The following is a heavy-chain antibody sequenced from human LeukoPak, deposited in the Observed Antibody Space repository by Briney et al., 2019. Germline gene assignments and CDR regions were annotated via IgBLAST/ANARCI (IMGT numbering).Heavy chain of an antibody. V-gene: IGHV4-61*02. CDR2: IYTSGST. J-gene: IGHJ4*02. D-gene: IGHD6-13*01. Sequence: KTSQTLSLTCTVAGGSINSESYYWSWIRQPAGKGLEWIGRIYTSGSTNYNPSLKSRVTISADTSKNQFSLKLSSVTAADTAVYYCARGPAAGTFDYWGQGTLVTVSS. CDR1: GGSINSESYY. CDR3: ARGPAAGTFDY.